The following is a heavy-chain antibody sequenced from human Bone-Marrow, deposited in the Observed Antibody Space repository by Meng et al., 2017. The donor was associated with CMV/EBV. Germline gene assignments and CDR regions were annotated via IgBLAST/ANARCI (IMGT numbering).Heavy chain of an antibody. CDR2: ISYDGSNK. J-gene: IGHJ6*02. CDR3: AREHTTAGGGTLNYDYGMDV. D-gene: IGHD6-19*01. V-gene: IGHV3-30*04. CDR1: GFTFSSYA. Sequence: GGSLRLSCAASGFTFSSYAMHWVRQAPGKGLEWVAVISYDGSNKYYADSVNGRFTITRDNSKYRLYQQMTSLRGEDTAVYYSAREHTTAGGGTLNYDYGMDVWGQGTTVTVSS.